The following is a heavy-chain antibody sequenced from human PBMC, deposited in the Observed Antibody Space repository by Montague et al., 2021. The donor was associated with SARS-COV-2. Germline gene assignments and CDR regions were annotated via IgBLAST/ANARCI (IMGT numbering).Heavy chain of an antibody. V-gene: IGHV4-34*01. CDR3: ARGLRQRLLWFGINNWFDP. J-gene: IGHJ5*02. Sequence: SEILSLTCAVYGGSFSGYYWSWIRQPPGKGLEWIGEINHSGSTNYNPSLKSRVTISVDTSKNQFSLKLSSVTAADTAVYYCARGLRQRLLWFGINNWFDPWGQGTLVTVSS. CDR1: GGSFSGYY. CDR2: INHSGST. D-gene: IGHD3-10*01.